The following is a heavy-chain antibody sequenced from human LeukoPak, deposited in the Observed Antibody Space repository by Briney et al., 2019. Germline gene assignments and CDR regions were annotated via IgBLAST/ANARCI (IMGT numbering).Heavy chain of an antibody. Sequence: ASVKVSCKASGYTFTSYYMHWVRQAPGQGLEWMGIINPSVGSTSYAQKFQGRVTMTRDTSTRTVYMELSSLRSEDTAVYYCARDSAIAVAYFDYWGQGTLLTVSS. J-gene: IGHJ4*02. CDR3: ARDSAIAVAYFDY. CDR1: GYTFTSYY. CDR2: INPSVGST. D-gene: IGHD6-19*01. V-gene: IGHV1-46*01.